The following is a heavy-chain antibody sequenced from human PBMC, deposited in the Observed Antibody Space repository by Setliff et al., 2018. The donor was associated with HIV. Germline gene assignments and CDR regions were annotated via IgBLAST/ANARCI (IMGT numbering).Heavy chain of an antibody. J-gene: IGHJ4*02. Sequence: ASVKVSCKASGYTFAGYGIHWVRQAPGQGLEWMGWINPNSGGTNYEQKFQGRVTMTRDTSINTAYMELSRLRSDDTAVYYCTSSLTGTFDYWGQGTLVTVSS. CDR2: INPNSGGT. D-gene: IGHD1-20*01. CDR1: GYTFAGYG. V-gene: IGHV1-2*02. CDR3: TSSLTGTFDY.